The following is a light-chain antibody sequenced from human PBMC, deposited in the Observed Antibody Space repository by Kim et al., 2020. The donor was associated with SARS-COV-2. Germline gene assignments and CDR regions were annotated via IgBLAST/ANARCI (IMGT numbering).Light chain of an antibody. V-gene: IGLV3-1*01. J-gene: IGLJ1*01. CDR1: KLGDKY. CDR2: QDS. Sequence: SYELTQPPSVSVSPGQTASITCSGDKLGDKYACWYQQKPGQSPVLVIYQDSKRPSGFPERFSGSNSGNTATLTISETQAMDEADYYCQAWDSSTVFGTGTKVTVL. CDR3: QAWDSSTV.